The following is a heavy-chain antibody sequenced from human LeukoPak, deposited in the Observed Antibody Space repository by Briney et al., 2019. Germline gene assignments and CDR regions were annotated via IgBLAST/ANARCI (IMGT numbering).Heavy chain of an antibody. D-gene: IGHD1-1*01. V-gene: IGHV1-46*01. Sequence: ASVKVSCKASGYTFTSYYMHWVRQAPGQGLEWMGIINPSGGSTSYAQKFQGRVTMTRDTSTSTVYMKLSSLRSEDTAVYYCARDSNTLDGMDVWGQGTTVTVSS. CDR3: ARDSNTLDGMDV. CDR2: INPSGGST. CDR1: GYTFTSYY. J-gene: IGHJ6*02.